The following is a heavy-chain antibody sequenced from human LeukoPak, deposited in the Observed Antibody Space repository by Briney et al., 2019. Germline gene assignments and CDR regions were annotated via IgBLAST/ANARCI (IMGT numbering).Heavy chain of an antibody. V-gene: IGHV1-2*02. CDR3: ARDIPPDNAMVTGYHYYYYMDV. Sequence: ASVKVSCKASGYTFTGYYMHWVRQAPGQGLEWMGWINPNSGGTNYAQKFQGRVTMTRDTSISTAYMELSRLRSDDTAVCYCARDIPPDNAMVTGYHYYYYMDVWGKGTTVTVSS. J-gene: IGHJ6*03. D-gene: IGHD5-18*01. CDR2: INPNSGGT. CDR1: GYTFTGYY.